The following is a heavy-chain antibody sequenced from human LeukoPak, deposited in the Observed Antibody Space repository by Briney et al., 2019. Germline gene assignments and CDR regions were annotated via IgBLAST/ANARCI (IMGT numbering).Heavy chain of an antibody. CDR1: AFTVSSSY. J-gene: IGHJ4*02. CDR3: ARESRIGFFDWFALKD. CDR2: IYSGGNT. V-gene: IGHV3-66*01. D-gene: IGHD3-9*01. Sequence: GGSLRLSCAASAFTVSSSYMSWVRQAPGKGLGWVALIYSGGNTYYADSVKGRFTLSRDNSKNTLYLHMDTLRAEDTAVYYCARESRIGFFDWFALKDWGQGTLVTVSS.